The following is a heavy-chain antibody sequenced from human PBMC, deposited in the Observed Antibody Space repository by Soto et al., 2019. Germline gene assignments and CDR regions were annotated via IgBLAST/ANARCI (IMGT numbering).Heavy chain of an antibody. CDR3: ARDRTLLETFDY. D-gene: IGHD1-1*01. V-gene: IGHV3-21*01. Sequence: GGSLRLSCAASGFTFSSYSMNWVRQVPGKGLEWVSSISSSSSYIYYADSVKGRFTISRDNAKNSLYLQMNSLRAEDTAVYYCARDRTLLETFDYWGQGTLVTVSS. CDR1: GFTFSSYS. CDR2: ISSSSSYI. J-gene: IGHJ4*02.